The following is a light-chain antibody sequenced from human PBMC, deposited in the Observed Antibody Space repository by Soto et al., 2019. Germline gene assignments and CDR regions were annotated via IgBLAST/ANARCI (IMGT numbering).Light chain of an antibody. J-gene: IGLJ1*01. CDR2: DVS. CDR3: SSYTSSSLYV. CDR1: SSDVGGYNY. V-gene: IGLV2-14*01. Sequence: ALTQPASVSGSPGQSTTISCTGTSSDVGGYNYVSWYQQLPGKAPKLMIYDVSDRPSGVSNRFSGSKSGNTASLTISGLQAEDEADYYCSSYTSSSLYVFGTGTKITVL.